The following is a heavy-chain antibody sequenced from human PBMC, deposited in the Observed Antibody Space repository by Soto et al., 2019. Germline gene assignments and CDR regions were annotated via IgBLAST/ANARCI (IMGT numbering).Heavy chain of an antibody. J-gene: IGHJ6*03. CDR2: ISFDGSNK. D-gene: IGHD3-3*01. CDR3: ARDAYYDFWSGYFLDYMDV. V-gene: IGHV3-30*04. Sequence: GSLRLSCAASGFTFSYYPMHWVRQAPGKGLEWVAVISFDGSNKYYADSVKGRFTISRDNAKNTLYLQMNSLRAEDTAVYYCARDAYYDFWSGYFLDYMDVWGKGTTVTVSS. CDR1: GFTFSYYP.